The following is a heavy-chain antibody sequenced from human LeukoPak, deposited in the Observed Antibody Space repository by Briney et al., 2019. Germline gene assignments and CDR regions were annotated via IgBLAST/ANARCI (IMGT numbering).Heavy chain of an antibody. CDR3: ARAPMGAAALY. V-gene: IGHV1-8*01. CDR1: GCTSTNFD. CDR2: MNPVSGNA. D-gene: IGHD6-13*01. J-gene: IGHJ4*02. Sequence: GASVKVSCKASGCTSTNFDINWVRQAPGQGLEWMGWMNPVSGNAGSAQKFQGRVTLTRDTSISTAYMELSSLRSDDTAFYYCARAPMGAAALYWGQGTLVTVSS.